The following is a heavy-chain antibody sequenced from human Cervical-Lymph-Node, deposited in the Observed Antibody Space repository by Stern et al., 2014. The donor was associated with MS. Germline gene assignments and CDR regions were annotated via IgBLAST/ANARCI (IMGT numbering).Heavy chain of an antibody. J-gene: IGHJ6*02. Sequence: QVQLQESGPGLVKPSETLSLTCTVSGYSISSGYYWGWIRQPPGKGLEGIGSISHSGSTYYNPSLKSRVTLSVDTAKNQFSPKPSSVTAADTAVYYCASIGAVATTYYYYYGMDVWGQGTTVTVSS. CDR2: ISHSGST. D-gene: IGHD5-12*01. V-gene: IGHV4-38-2*02. CDR3: ASIGAVATTYYYYYGMDV. CDR1: GYSISSGYY.